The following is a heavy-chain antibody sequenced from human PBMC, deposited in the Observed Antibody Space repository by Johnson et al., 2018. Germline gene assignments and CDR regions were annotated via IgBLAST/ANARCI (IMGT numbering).Heavy chain of an antibody. CDR2: IWYDGRNK. J-gene: IGHJ6*02. Sequence: VQLGESGGGVVQPGRSLRLSCAASGFTFSSYGMHWVRQAPGKGLEWVAVIWYDGRNKYYADSVKGRFTISRDNSKNTLYRQMNSLRAEDTAVYYCARARGYSYYGMDVWGQGTTVTVSS. D-gene: IGHD3-10*01. V-gene: IGHV3-33*01. CDR1: GFTFSSYG. CDR3: ARARGYSYYGMDV.